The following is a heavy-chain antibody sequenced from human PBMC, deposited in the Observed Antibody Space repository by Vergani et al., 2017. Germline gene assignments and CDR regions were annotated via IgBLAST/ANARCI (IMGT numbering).Heavy chain of an antibody. CDR1: GFTFSSYG. J-gene: IGHJ2*01. CDR2: IWYDGSNK. D-gene: IGHD2-2*01. Sequence: QVQLVESGGGVVQPGRSLRLSCAASGFTFSSYGMHWVRQAPGKGLEWVAVIWYDGSNKYYADSVKGRFTISRDNSKNTLFLQMNSLRAEDTAVYYCAKDPGFCSSSTCYRNYYFDRWGRGTLVTVSS. CDR3: AKDPGFCSSSTCYRNYYFDR. V-gene: IGHV3-33*06.